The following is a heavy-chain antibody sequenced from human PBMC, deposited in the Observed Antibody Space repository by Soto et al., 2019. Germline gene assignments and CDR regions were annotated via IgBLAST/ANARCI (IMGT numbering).Heavy chain of an antibody. CDR1: GGTCVGYA. CDR2: ISGSGGST. J-gene: IGHJ5*02. V-gene: IGHV3-23*01. CDR3: AKDHRVDDSSGHHSSPPRWLDT. D-gene: IGHD3-22*01. Sequence: RLWWAAAGGTCVGYARSWVRKDQGKGLEWVSAISGSGGSTYYADSVKGRFTISRDNSKNTLYLQMNSLRAEDTAVYYCAKDHRVDDSSGHHSSPPRWLDTWGQAPLV.